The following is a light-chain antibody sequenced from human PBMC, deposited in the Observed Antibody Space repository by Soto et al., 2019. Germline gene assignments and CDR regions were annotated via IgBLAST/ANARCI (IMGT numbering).Light chain of an antibody. Sequence: QAVVTQPPSVSGAPGQRVTISCTGSSSNIGAGYDVHWYQQLPGTAPKLLIYGNNNRPSGVPDRFSGSKSGTSASLAITGLQAEDEADYYCQSYDSSLFVVFGGGTKLTVL. CDR3: QSYDSSLFVV. V-gene: IGLV1-40*01. J-gene: IGLJ2*01. CDR1: SSNIGAGYD. CDR2: GNN.